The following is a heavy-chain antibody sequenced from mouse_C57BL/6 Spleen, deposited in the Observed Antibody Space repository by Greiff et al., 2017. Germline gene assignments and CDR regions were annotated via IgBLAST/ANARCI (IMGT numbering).Heavy chain of an antibody. V-gene: IGHV1-5*01. CDR2: IYPGNSDT. Sequence: EVQLQQSGTVLARPGASVKMSCKTSGYTFTSYWMHWVKQRPGQGLEWIGAIYPGNSDTSYNQKFKGKAKLTAVTSASTAYMELSSLTNEDSAVYYCTRVYYDYDEGFAYWGQGTLVTVSA. CDR1: GYTFTSYW. CDR3: TRVYYDYDEGFAY. D-gene: IGHD2-4*01. J-gene: IGHJ3*01.